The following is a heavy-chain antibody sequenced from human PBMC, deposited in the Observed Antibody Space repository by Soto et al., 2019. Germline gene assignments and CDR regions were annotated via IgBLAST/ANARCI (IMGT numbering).Heavy chain of an antibody. Sequence: SETLSLTCTVSGGSISSYYWSWIRQPPGKGLEWIGYIYYSGSTNYNPSLKSRVTISVDTSKNQFSLKLSSVTAADTAVYYCARSGYSRNRYYFDYWGQGTLVTVSS. V-gene: IGHV4-59*01. CDR2: IYYSGST. D-gene: IGHD6-13*01. CDR3: ARSGYSRNRYYFDY. CDR1: GGSISSYY. J-gene: IGHJ4*02.